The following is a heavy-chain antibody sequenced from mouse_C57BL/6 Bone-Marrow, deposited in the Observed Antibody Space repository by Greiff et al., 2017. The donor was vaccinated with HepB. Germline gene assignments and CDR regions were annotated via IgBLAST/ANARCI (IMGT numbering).Heavy chain of an antibody. D-gene: IGHD3-1*01. Sequence: EVQVVESGGDLVKPGGSLKLSCAASGFTFSSYGMSWVRQTPDKRLEWVATISSGGSYTYYPDSGKGRFTISRDNAKNTLYLQMSSLKSEDTAMYYCARPGYVAWFAYWGQGTLVTVSA. CDR2: ISSGGSYT. J-gene: IGHJ3*01. V-gene: IGHV5-6*01. CDR3: ARPGYVAWFAY. CDR1: GFTFSSYG.